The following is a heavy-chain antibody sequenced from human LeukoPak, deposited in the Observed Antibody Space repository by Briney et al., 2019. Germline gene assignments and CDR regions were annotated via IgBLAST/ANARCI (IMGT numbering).Heavy chain of an antibody. Sequence: GGSLRLSCAASGFTFSDYYMGWIRQAPGKGLEWVSYISSSGSTIYYADSVKGRFTISRDNAKNSLYLQMNSLRAEDTAVYYCARLLGYSSSWYLDYWGQGTLVTVSS. D-gene: IGHD6-13*01. J-gene: IGHJ4*02. CDR2: ISSSGSTI. V-gene: IGHV3-11*01. CDR3: ARLLGYSSSWYLDY. CDR1: GFTFSDYY.